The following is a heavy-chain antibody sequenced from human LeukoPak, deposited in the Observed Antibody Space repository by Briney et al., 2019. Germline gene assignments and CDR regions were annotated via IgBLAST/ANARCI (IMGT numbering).Heavy chain of an antibody. CDR1: GASFRNYY. Sequence: SETLSLTCAVYGASFRNYYWSWIRQTPGKGLEWIGEIDHNGTTNYNPSLKSRVTISLDTSKNQFSLKVTSVTAADTAVYFCARSGTYQYSSTSDYWGQGTLVTVSS. V-gene: IGHV4-34*01. J-gene: IGHJ4*02. CDR3: ARSGTYQYSSTSDY. D-gene: IGHD6-13*01. CDR2: IDHNGTT.